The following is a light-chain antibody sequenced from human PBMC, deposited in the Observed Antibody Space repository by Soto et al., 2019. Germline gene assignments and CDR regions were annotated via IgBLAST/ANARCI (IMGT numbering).Light chain of an antibody. CDR1: QTPKSY. CDR2: DAS. Sequence: EIVLTQSTATLSLSPGERATLSCSARQTPKSYLAWYQQKPGQAPRLLIFDASNRAIGIPARFSGSGSGTDFTLTISSLEPEDFAVYYCQQRTNWPPTITFGQGTRLEI. V-gene: IGKV3-11*01. J-gene: IGKJ5*01. CDR3: QQRTNWPPTIT.